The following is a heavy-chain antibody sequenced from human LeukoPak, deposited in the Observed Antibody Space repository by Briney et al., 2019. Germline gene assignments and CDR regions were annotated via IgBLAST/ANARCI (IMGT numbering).Heavy chain of an antibody. V-gene: IGHV4-38-2*02. D-gene: IGHD3-10*01. J-gene: IGHJ4*02. CDR2: INHSGST. Sequence: SETLSLTCTVSGYSISSGYYWSWIRQPPGKGLEWIGEINHSGSTNYNPSLKSRVTISVDTSKNQFSLKLSSVTAADTAVYYCARVGTTMVRNYYFDYWGQGTLVTVSS. CDR3: ARVGTTMVRNYYFDY. CDR1: GYSISSGYY.